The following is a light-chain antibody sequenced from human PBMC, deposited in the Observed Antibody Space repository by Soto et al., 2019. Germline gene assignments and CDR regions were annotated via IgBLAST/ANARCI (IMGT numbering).Light chain of an antibody. J-gene: IGKJ2*01. CDR1: QSISSW. CDR3: QEYNTYSRT. CDR2: KAS. Sequence: DIQMTQSPPTLSASVGDTVTITCRASQSISSWLAWYQQKPGKAPKVLIYKASSLTSGVPSRFSGSGSGTEFTLTISSLQPDHIATYYCQEYNTYSRTFGQGTKLEIK. V-gene: IGKV1-5*03.